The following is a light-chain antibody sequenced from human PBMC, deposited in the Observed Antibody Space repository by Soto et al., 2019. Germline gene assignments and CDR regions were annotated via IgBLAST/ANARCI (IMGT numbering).Light chain of an antibody. CDR1: QSISSW. J-gene: IGKJ1*01. CDR2: KAS. CDR3: QQYNSYSPWT. V-gene: IGKV1-5*03. Sequence: DIQMTQSPSTLSASIGDRVTITCRASQSISSWLAWYQQKPGKAPKHLIYKASSLESGVPSRFSGSGSWTAFTLTISSLQPDDFSTYYCQQYNSYSPWTFGQGTKVEIK.